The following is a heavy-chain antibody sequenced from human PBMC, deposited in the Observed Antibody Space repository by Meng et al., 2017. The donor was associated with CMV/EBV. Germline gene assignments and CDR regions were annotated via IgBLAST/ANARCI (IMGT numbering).Heavy chain of an antibody. Sequence: CVVSGCSVSNSDISWVRQAPGKGLERVSCISSSSSNIYYAELVKGRFTISRDNAKNSLYLQMNSLRAEDTAVYYCARGGGSYPNWFDPWGQGTLVTVSS. CDR1: GCSVSNSD. CDR2: ISSSSSNI. D-gene: IGHD1-26*01. CDR3: ARGGGSYPNWFDP. J-gene: IGHJ5*02. V-gene: IGHV3-21*01.